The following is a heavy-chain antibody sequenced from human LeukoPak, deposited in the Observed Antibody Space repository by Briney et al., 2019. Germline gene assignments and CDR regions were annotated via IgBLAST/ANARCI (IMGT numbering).Heavy chain of an antibody. Sequence: SETLSLTCTVSDDSITIYYWTWIRQPPGKGLEWIGSIYHSGSTNYNPSLKSRVTISVDTSKNQFSLKLSSVTAADTAVYYCARLYGSGSSLYFDYWGQGTLVTVSS. CDR3: ARLYGSGSSLYFDY. V-gene: IGHV4-59*08. CDR1: DDSITIYY. J-gene: IGHJ4*02. CDR2: IYHSGST. D-gene: IGHD3-10*01.